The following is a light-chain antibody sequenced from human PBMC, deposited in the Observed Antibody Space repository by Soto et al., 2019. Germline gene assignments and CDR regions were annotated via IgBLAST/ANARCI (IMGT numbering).Light chain of an antibody. Sequence: DLQMTQSPSTLSAFVGDRVTITCRASQSINRWLAWYQQRPGKAPNLLIYEASTLESGVPSRFSGSGSGTEFTLTISSLQPDDFATYYCQQYDGYPLTLGGGTKVEVK. CDR3: QQYDGYPLT. J-gene: IGKJ4*01. CDR2: EAS. V-gene: IGKV1-5*03. CDR1: QSINRW.